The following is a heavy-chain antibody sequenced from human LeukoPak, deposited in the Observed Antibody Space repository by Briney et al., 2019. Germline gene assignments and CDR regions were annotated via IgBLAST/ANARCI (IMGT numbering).Heavy chain of an antibody. CDR2: IRSKAYGGTA. Sequence: GGSLRLSCTASGFTFGDYTMNWVRQAPGKGLEWVGFIRSKAYGGTAEYAASVKGRFTISRDDSKSIAYLQMNSLKTEDTAVYYCTKGTCSGGTCYSNCWGQGTLVTVSS. V-gene: IGHV3-49*04. D-gene: IGHD2-15*01. J-gene: IGHJ4*02. CDR3: TKGTCSGGTCYSNC. CDR1: GFTFGDYT.